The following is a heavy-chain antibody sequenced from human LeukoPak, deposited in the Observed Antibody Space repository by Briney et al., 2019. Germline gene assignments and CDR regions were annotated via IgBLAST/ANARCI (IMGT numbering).Heavy chain of an antibody. CDR1: GGSFSSYS. D-gene: IGHD3-10*01. CDR3: ARGYYPPRWYFDL. J-gene: IGHJ2*01. CDR2: IIEKGNA. Sequence: SETLSLTCALYGGSFSSYSWSWTWIRQTPEKGLEWIGEIIEKGNANYNPSLKSRVTIDLDTSKNQFSLRLTSMTAADTAMYYCARGYYPPRWYFDLWGRGTLVTVSS. V-gene: IGHV4-34*01.